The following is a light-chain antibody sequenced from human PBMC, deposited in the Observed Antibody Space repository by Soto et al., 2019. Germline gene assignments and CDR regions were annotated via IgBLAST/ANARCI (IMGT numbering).Light chain of an antibody. V-gene: IGKV1-39*01. CDR1: QSISNY. J-gene: IGKJ1*01. Sequence: DIQMTQSASSLSASVGARVTITCRESQSISNYLNWYQQKPGKAPKLLMYAASSLQSGVPSRFGGSGSGTDFTLTISSLQPEDFATYYCQQSDSTPRTCGQGTKVEIK. CDR3: QQSDSTPRT. CDR2: AAS.